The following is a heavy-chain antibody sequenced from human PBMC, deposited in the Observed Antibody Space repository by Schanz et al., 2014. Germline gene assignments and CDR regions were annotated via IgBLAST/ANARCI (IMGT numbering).Heavy chain of an antibody. D-gene: IGHD5-12*01. Sequence: QVQLVQSGAEVKKPGSSVKVSCKASGYTFTSYGINWLRQAPGQGLEWMGRIIPIHGIVNYAQRFQDRVRITADKSTSTAYMELSSLRSDDTAVYYCARGGGPEDVFDIWGQGTIXTVSS. V-gene: IGHV1-69*04. CDR2: IIPIHGIV. CDR1: GYTFTSYG. CDR3: ARGGGPEDVFDI. J-gene: IGHJ3*02.